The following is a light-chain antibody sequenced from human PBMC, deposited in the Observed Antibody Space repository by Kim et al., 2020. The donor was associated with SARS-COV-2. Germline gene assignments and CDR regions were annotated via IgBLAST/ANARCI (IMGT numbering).Light chain of an antibody. CDR3: QQYYSSPYT. V-gene: IGKV3-20*01. CDR2: GAS. J-gene: IGKJ2*01. CDR1: QSVSSSY. Sequence: EIVLTQSPGTLSLSPGERATLSCRASQSVSSSYLAWYQQKPGQAPRLLIYGASSRATDIPDRFSGSGSGTDFTLTISRLEPEDFAVYYCQQYYSSPYTFGQGTKLEIK.